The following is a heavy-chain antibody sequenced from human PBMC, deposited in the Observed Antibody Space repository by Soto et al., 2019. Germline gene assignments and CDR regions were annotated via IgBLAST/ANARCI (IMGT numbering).Heavy chain of an antibody. Sequence: GGGLRLSCAASGFTFSSYAMSWVRQPPEKGLEWVSAISGSGGSTYYADSVKGRFTISRDNSKNTLYLQMNSLRAEDTAVYYCEKDKRPYSNSLWFDPWGQGTLVTVS. D-gene: IGHD4-4*01. CDR2: ISGSGGST. J-gene: IGHJ5*02. CDR1: GFTFSSYA. V-gene: IGHV3-23*01. CDR3: EKDKRPYSNSLWFDP.